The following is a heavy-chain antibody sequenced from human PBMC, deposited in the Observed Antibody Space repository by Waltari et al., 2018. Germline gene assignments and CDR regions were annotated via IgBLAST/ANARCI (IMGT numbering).Heavy chain of an antibody. CDR3: AGVEYSSSSGDY. Sequence: VQLVESGGGLVQPGGSLRLSCAASGFTFRSYWMSWVRQAPGKGLEWIGSIYHSGSTYYNPSLKSRVTISVDTSKNQFSLKLSSVTAADTAVYYCAGVEYSSSSGDYWGQGTLVTVSS. CDR1: GFTFRSYW. CDR2: IYHSGST. D-gene: IGHD6-6*01. V-gene: IGHV4-38-2*01. J-gene: IGHJ4*02.